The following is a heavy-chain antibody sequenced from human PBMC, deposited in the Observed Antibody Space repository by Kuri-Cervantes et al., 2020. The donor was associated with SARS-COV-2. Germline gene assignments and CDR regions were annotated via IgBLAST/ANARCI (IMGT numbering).Heavy chain of an antibody. CDR3: ARSTPFRRLVVXXQGGAFDI. D-gene: IGHD3-22*01. V-gene: IGHV1-2*04. J-gene: IGHJ3*02. CDR2: INPNSGGT. CDR1: GYTFTGYY. Sequence: ASVKVSCKASGYTFTGYYMHWVRQAPGQGLEWTGWINPNSGGTNYAQKFQGWVTMTRDTSISTVYMELSRLRSDDTAVYYCARSTPFRRLVVXXQGGAFDIWGQGTMVTVSS.